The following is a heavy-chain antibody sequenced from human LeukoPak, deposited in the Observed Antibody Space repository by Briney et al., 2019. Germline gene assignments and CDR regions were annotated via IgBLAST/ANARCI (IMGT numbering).Heavy chain of an antibody. V-gene: IGHV3-74*01. D-gene: IGHD6-13*01. CDR3: ARGNNPPHDNTPEQQLVLPPSDFDY. J-gene: IGHJ4*02. CDR1: GFTFCSYW. CDR2: IDTDGSDT. Sequence: GGSLRLSCGASGFTFCSYWMHWVRQVPGKGLVWVSRIDTDGSDTRYADSVKGRFTISRDNAKNTLYLQMNSLGAEDTAVYYCARGNNPPHDNTPEQQLVLPPSDFDYWGQGTLVTVSS.